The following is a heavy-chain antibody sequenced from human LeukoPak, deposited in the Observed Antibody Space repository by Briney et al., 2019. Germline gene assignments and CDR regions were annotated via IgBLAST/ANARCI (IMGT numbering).Heavy chain of an antibody. CDR3: ARGPLGGAGYYYYGMDV. J-gene: IGHJ6*02. Sequence: GASVKVSCKASGYTFTSYDINWVRQATGQGLEWMGWMNPNSGNIGYAQKFQGRVTMTRNTSISTAYMEPSSLRSEDTAVYYCARGPLGGAGYYYYGMDVWGQGTTVTVSS. CDR2: MNPNSGNI. V-gene: IGHV1-8*01. CDR1: GYTFTSYD.